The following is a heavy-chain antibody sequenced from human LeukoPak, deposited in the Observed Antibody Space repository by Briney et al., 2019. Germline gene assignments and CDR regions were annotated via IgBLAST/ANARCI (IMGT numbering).Heavy chain of an antibody. Sequence: GGSLRLSCEASGFTFSSYAMSWVRQAPGKGLEWVSVISDSGGRTHYADSVKGRFTISRDKSKNTLYLQMNSLRAEDTAVYYCAKVGSNGWSEIMTNWGQGTLVTVSS. V-gene: IGHV3-23*01. CDR1: GFTFSSYA. D-gene: IGHD6-19*01. CDR3: AKVGSNGWSEIMTN. J-gene: IGHJ4*02. CDR2: ISDSGGRT.